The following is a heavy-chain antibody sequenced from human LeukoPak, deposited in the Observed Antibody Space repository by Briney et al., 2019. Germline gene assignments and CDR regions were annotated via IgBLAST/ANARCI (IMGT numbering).Heavy chain of an antibody. D-gene: IGHD6-19*01. V-gene: IGHV4-34*01. CDR2: VDHSGST. CDR1: GGSFSGYY. CDR3: ARLLVYSSGLIFDY. J-gene: IGHJ4*02. Sequence: PSETLSLTCAVYGGSFSGYYWSWIRQPPGKGLEWIGEVDHSGSTNYNPSLKSRVTISVDTSKNQFSLKLSSVTAADAAVYCCARLLVYSSGLIFDYWGQGTLVTVSS.